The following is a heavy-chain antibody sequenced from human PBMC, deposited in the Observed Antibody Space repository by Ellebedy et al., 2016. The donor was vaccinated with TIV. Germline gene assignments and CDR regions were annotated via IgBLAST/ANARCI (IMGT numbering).Heavy chain of an antibody. J-gene: IGHJ4*02. D-gene: IGHD3-22*01. Sequence: GESLKISCAASGFTLRSYSMNWVRQAPGKGLEWVSYISSSSSTIYYADSVKGRFTISRDNAKNSLYLQMNSLRAEDTAVYYCARDGITMIVVVTHFDYWGQGTLVTVSS. CDR1: GFTLRSYS. CDR2: ISSSSSTI. V-gene: IGHV3-48*04. CDR3: ARDGITMIVVVTHFDY.